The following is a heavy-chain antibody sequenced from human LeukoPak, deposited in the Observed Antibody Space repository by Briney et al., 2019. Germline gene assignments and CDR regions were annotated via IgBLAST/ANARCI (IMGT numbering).Heavy chain of an antibody. Sequence: PGGSLRLSCAASGFTVSSNYMSWVRQAPGKGLQWVSIIYSGGSTYYADSVKGRLTISGDNSKNTLYLQMNSLRAEDTAVYYCARDLGASYYYSMDVWGQGTTVTVSS. CDR1: GFTVSSNY. D-gene: IGHD4-17*01. V-gene: IGHV3-53*01. CDR3: ARDLGASYYYSMDV. CDR2: IYSGGST. J-gene: IGHJ6*02.